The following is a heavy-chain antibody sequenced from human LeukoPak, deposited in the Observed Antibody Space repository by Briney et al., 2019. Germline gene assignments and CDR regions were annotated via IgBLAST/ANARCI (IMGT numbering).Heavy chain of an antibody. CDR3: AKVTTRFYGSGSYYPPEFGY. CDR2: ISGSGGRI. J-gene: IGHJ4*02. D-gene: IGHD3-10*01. Sequence: PGGSLRLSCPASGFTFSSDAMSWVRQAPGKGLEWVSAISGSGGRIYYADSVKGRFTISRDNSKNTLYLQMNSLRAEDMAVYYCAKVTTRFYGSGSYYPPEFGYWGQGALVTVSS. V-gene: IGHV3-23*01. CDR1: GFTFSSDA.